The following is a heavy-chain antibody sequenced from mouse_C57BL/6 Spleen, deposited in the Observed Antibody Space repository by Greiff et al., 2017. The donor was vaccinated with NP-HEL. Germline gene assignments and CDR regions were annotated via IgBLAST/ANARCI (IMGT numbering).Heavy chain of an antibody. CDR3: ARWGGNYGYFDY. CDR1: GYTFTDYY. CDR2: INPNNGGT. D-gene: IGHD2-1*01. Sequence: EVQLQQSGPELVKPGASVKISCKASGYTFTDYYMNWVKQSHGKSLEWIGDINPNNGGTSYNQKFKGKATLTVDKSSSTAYMELRSLTSEDSAVYDCARWGGNYGYFDYWGQGTTLTVSS. V-gene: IGHV1-26*01. J-gene: IGHJ2*01.